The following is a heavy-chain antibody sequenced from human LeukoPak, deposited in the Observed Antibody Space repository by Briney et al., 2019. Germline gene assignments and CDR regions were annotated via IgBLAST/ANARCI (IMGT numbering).Heavy chain of an antibody. CDR1: GYTFTSYA. J-gene: IGHJ6*03. CDR2: INTNTGNP. Sequence: ASVKVSCKASGYTFTSYAMNWVRQAPGQGLEWMGWINTNTGNPTYAQGFTGRFVFSLDTSVSTAYLQISSLKAEDTAVYYCAREFLGYYYYYMDVWGKGTTITVSS. CDR3: AREFLGYYYYYMDV. D-gene: IGHD3-3*01. V-gene: IGHV7-4-1*02.